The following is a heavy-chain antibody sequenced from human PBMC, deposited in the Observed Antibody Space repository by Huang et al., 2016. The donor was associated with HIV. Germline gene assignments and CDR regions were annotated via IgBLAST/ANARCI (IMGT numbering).Heavy chain of an antibody. D-gene: IGHD3-16*01. CDR2: IIPRFGTR. CDR3: AKRGGAWGSPYAFDL. Sequence: QVQLVQSGAEVRKPGSSVKVSCRASGGSFNNFGINWVRQATGQGLEGMGWIIPRFGTRNDAQRFKDRVTITADETTGVVHLEVTSLRSDDTAVYFCAKRGGAWGSPYAFDLWGPGTMVTVSS. J-gene: IGHJ3*01. CDR1: GGSFNNFG. V-gene: IGHV1-69*13.